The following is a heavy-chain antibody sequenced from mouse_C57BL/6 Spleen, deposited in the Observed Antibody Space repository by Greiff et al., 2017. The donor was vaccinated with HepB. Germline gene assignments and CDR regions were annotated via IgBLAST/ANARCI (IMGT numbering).Heavy chain of an antibody. V-gene: IGHV1-69*01. CDR3: ARSGEGWRAMDY. CDR1: GYTFTSYW. D-gene: IGHD1-1*02. J-gene: IGHJ4*01. CDR2: IDPSDSYT. Sequence: QVQLQQPGAELVMPGASVKLSCKASGYTFTSYWMHWVKQRPGQGLEWIGEIDPSDSYTNYNQKFKGKSTLTVDKSSSTAYMQLSSLTSEDSAVYYCARSGEGWRAMDYWGQGTSVTVSS.